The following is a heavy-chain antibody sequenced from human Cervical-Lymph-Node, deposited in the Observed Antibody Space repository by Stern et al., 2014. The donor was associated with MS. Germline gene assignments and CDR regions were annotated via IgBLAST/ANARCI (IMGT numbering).Heavy chain of an antibody. D-gene: IGHD2-2*01. Sequence: VQLVESGGGVVQPGRSLRLSCAASGFNFSTYGMHWVRQAPGKGVEWVAIMSNDGSKKYYAASVKGRFPISRDNPKNTLYLQMNTLRPEDTAVYYCAKICSSTTSNGVDYWGQGTLVIVSS. CDR2: MSNDGSKK. CDR3: AKICSSTTSNGVDY. CDR1: GFNFSTYG. V-gene: IGHV3-30*18. J-gene: IGHJ4*02.